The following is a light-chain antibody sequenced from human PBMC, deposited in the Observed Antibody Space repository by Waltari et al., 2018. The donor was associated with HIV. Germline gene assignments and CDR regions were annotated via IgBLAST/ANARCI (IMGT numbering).Light chain of an antibody. Sequence: QVVVTQEPSLSVSPGGTVTITCAPVGGSFSRNHYPHWIQLKPGQAPRTLIYDTEKRHPWTAGRFAGSLIGGRAALMLAGALPDDEAEYYCLLSYFGVRVFGGGTTLTV. V-gene: IGLV7-46*01. CDR2: DTE. CDR3: LLSYFGVRV. CDR1: GGSFSRNHY. J-gene: IGLJ3*02.